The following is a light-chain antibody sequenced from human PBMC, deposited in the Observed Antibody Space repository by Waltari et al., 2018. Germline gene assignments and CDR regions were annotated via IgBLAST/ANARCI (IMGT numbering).Light chain of an antibody. CDR1: SSACGNYNR. CDR2: EVN. J-gene: IGLJ2*01. CDR3: SSYTSSNTLV. V-gene: IGLV2-18*02. Sequence: QSALTQPPSVSGSPGQSVTPPCTGTSSACGNYNRSSWYQQPPGTAPKLMIYEVNNRPSGVPDRFSGSKSGNTASLTISGLQAEDEADYYCSSYTSSNTLVFGGGTKLTVL.